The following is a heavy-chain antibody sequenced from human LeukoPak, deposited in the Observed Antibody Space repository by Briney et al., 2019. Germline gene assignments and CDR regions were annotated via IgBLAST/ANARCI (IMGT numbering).Heavy chain of an antibody. CDR1: GFSFSDYG. Sequence: GGPLRLSCTASGFSFSDYGLHWVRQAPGKGLEWVAIIWFDGVNKYYEESVRGRFTISRDISKSTLYLQMNSLRAEDTAVYYCAKGGGGGNSGYLDYWGQGTMVTVSS. V-gene: IGHV3-33*06. D-gene: IGHD4-23*01. CDR2: IWFDGVNK. J-gene: IGHJ4*02. CDR3: AKGGGGGNSGYLDY.